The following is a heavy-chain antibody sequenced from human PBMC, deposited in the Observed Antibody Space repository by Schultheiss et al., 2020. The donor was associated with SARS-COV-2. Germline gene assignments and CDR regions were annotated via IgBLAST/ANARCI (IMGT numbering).Heavy chain of an antibody. CDR1: GFTFSSYG. CDR3: AKDLTTRGGDYYYGMDV. D-gene: IGHD4-11*01. Sequence: GESLKISCAASGFTFSSYGMHWVRQAPGKGLEWVAVIWYDGSNKYYADSVKGRFTISRDNSKNTLYLQMNSLRAEDTAVYYCAKDLTTRGGDYYYGMDVWGQGTTVTVSS. J-gene: IGHJ6*02. V-gene: IGHV3-30*02. CDR2: IWYDGSNK.